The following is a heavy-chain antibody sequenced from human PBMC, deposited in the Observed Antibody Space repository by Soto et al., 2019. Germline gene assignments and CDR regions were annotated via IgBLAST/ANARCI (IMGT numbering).Heavy chain of an antibody. V-gene: IGHV4-34*01. CDR3: ARGGHSGSYPGGVDS. CDR2: INHSGST. Sequence: QVQLQQWGAGLLKPSETLSLTCAVYGGSFSGYYWSWIRQPPGKGLEWIGEINHSGSTNYNPSLKSRVTLSVDTSTNQVSLELSYVTAAATAVYYCARGGHSGSYPGGVDSWGQGTLVTVSS. CDR1: GGSFSGYY. D-gene: IGHD3-16*01. J-gene: IGHJ4*02.